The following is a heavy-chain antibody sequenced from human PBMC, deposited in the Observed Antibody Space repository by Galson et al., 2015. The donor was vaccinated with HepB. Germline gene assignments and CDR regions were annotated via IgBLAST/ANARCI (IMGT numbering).Heavy chain of an antibody. CDR3: AARADY. CDR2: INPNSGHT. J-gene: IGHJ4*02. Sequence: SVKVSCKASGHIFSSYEIRWVRQAPGQGLEWMGWINPNSGHTAYAQKFQGRVTMTRDTSISTAYMELTSLTSEDTAVYYCAARADYWGQGTLVTVSS. CDR1: GHIFSSYE. V-gene: IGHV1-8*01.